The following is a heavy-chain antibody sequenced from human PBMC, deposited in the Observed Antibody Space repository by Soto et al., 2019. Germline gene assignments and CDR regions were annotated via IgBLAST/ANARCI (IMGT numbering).Heavy chain of an antibody. D-gene: IGHD6-13*01. J-gene: IGHJ4*02. CDR3: ARVSMVGWYAAAGIDY. CDR1: GFTFSDYY. Sequence: QVQLVESGGGLVKPGGSLRLSCAASGFTFSDYYMSWIRQAPGKGLEWVSYISSSSSYTNYADSVKGRFTISRDNAKNSLYLQMNSLRAEDTAVYYCARVSMVGWYAAAGIDYWGQGTLVTVSS. V-gene: IGHV3-11*06. CDR2: ISSSSSYT.